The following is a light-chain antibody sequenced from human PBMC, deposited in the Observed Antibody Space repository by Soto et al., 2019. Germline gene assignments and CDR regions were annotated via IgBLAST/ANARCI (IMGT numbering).Light chain of an antibody. CDR3: QQYNNWPPMYT. J-gene: IGKJ2*01. V-gene: IGKV3-15*01. CDR1: QSVSTN. Sequence: EVVMTQSPATLSVSPGERATLSCRASQSVSTNLAWYQQKGGQPPRLLIYGASTRATDIPARFSGRGSGTEFTLTISSLQSEDFALYYCQQYNNWPPMYTFGQGTKLEIK. CDR2: GAS.